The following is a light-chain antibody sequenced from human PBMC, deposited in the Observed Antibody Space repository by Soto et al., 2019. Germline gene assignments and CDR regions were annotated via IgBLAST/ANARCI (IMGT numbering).Light chain of an antibody. CDR1: QSVSSTN. CDR2: DAS. Sequence: EMVLTQSPGTLSLSPGERATLSCRASQSVSSTNLAWYQQQSGQAPRLLIYDASSRATCIPDRFSGSGSGTVFTLIISRLEHEDFAVYHCKQYGSSAFTFGHGTKLEIK. CDR3: KQYGSSAFT. V-gene: IGKV3-20*01. J-gene: IGKJ2*01.